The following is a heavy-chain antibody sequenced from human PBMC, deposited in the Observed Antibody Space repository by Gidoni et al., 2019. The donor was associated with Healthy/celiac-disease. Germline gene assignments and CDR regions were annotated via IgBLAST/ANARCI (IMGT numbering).Heavy chain of an antibody. CDR3: ARGFTIGYVVREVMNWFDP. CDR2: INHSGST. J-gene: IGHJ5*02. Sequence: QAQLQQWGAGLLTPSETLSLTRAVYGGSFRGYYWSWIRQPPGKGLEWIRDINHSGSTNYNPSLKSRVTISVGTSKNQFSLKLSSVTAADTAVYYCARGFTIGYVVREVMNWFDPWGQGTLVTVSS. CDR1: GGSFRGYY. V-gene: IGHV4-34*01. D-gene: IGHD3-10*01.